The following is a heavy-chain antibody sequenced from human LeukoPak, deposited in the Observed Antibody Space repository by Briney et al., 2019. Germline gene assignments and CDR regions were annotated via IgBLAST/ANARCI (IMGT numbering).Heavy chain of an antibody. CDR1: GFTFSDNY. J-gene: IGHJ6*03. V-gene: IGHV3-11*01. Sequence: PGGSLRLSCAASGFTFSDNYMSWIRQAPGRGLEWISYISNSGNTIYYADSVKGRFTISRDNAKNSLYLQMNSLRAEDMALYYCAKDVRYDLGYMDVWGKGTTVTVSS. CDR2: ISNSGNTI. D-gene: IGHD3-3*01. CDR3: AKDVRYDLGYMDV.